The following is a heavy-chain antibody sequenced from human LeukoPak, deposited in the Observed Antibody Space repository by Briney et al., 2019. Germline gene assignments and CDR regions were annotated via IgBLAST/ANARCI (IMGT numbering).Heavy chain of an antibody. CDR1: GYTFTSYG. CDR2: MSAYNGNT. D-gene: IGHD2-2*01. J-gene: IGHJ5*02. V-gene: IGHV1-18*04. Sequence: ASVKVSCKASGYTFTSYGISRVREAAGQGVKWMRWMSAYNGNTNYAQKLQGRVTMTTDTSTSTAYMELRSLRSDDTAVYYCARAWIVVVPAAILPLWFDPWGQGTLVTVSS. CDR3: ARAWIVVVPAAILPLWFDP.